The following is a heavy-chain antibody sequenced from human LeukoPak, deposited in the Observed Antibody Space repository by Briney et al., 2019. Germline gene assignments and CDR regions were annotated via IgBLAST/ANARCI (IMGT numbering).Heavy chain of an antibody. CDR3: ASRLSQEVGATVLDY. CDR1: GGSISSSSYY. D-gene: IGHD1-26*01. J-gene: IGHJ4*02. CDR2: IYYSGST. Sequence: SETLSLTCTVSGGSISSSSYYWGWIRQPPGKGLEWIGGIYYSGSTYYNPSLKSRVTISVDTSKNQFSLKLSSVTAADTAVYYCASRLSQEVGATVLDYWGQGTLVTVSS. V-gene: IGHV4-39*01.